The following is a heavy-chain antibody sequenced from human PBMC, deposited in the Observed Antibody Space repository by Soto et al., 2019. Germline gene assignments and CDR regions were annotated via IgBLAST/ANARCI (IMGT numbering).Heavy chain of an antibody. CDR2: IWYDGSNK. D-gene: IGHD2-2*01. CDR3: ARVKYQLLNSHFGMDV. CDR1: GFTFSSYG. Sequence: PGGSLRLSCAASGFTFSSYGMHWVRQAPGKGLEWVAVIWYDGSNKYYADSVKGRFTISRDNSKNTLYLQMNSLRAEDTAVYYCARVKYQLLNSHFGMDVWGQGTTVTVSS. V-gene: IGHV3-33*01. J-gene: IGHJ6*02.